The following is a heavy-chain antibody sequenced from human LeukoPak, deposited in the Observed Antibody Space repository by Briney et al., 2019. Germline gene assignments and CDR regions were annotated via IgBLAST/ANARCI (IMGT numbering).Heavy chain of an antibody. CDR3: ARDRILYLYGMDV. D-gene: IGHD2-8*01. V-gene: IGHV3-30*03. Sequence: GGSLRLSCAASGFTFSSYGMHWVRQAPGKGLEWVAVISYDGSNKYYADSVKGRFTISRDNSKNTLYLQMNSLRAEDTAVYYCARDRILYLYGMDVWGQGTTVTVSS. CDR1: GFTFSSYG. CDR2: ISYDGSNK. J-gene: IGHJ6*02.